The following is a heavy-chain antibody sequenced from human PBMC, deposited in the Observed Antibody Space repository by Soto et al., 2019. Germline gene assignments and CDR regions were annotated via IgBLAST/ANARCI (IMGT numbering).Heavy chain of an antibody. Sequence: GGSLRLSCAASGFSVSTSYMSWVRQAPGKGLEWVSVIYADGSTYYGDSVKGRFTISRDSSENTLYLQMNSLRAEDTAVYYCARKYYHMDVWGQGTTVTVSS. D-gene: IGHD3-10*01. CDR2: IYADGST. V-gene: IGHV3-53*01. CDR1: GFSVSTSY. J-gene: IGHJ6*02. CDR3: ARKYYHMDV.